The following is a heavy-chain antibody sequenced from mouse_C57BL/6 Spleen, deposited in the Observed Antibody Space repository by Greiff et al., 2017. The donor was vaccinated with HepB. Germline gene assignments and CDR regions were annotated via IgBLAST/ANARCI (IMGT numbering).Heavy chain of an antibody. CDR3: ARLGSNYWYFDV. J-gene: IGHJ1*03. D-gene: IGHD1-1*01. CDR1: GYAFTNYL. CDR2: INPGSGGT. V-gene: IGHV1-54*01. Sequence: QVQLQQSGAELVRPGTSVKVSCKASGYAFTNYLIEWVKQRPGQGLEWIGVINPGSGGTNYNEKFKGKATLTADKSSSTAYMQLSSLTSEDSAVYFCARLGSNYWYFDVWGTGTTVTVSS.